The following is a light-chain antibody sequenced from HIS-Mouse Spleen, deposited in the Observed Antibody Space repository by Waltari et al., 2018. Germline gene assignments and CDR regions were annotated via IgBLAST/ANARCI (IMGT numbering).Light chain of an antibody. V-gene: IGKV1-8*01. J-gene: IGKJ1*01. CDR1: QGISSY. Sequence: VRMPRSPPPSPASPGTRLTSTRRASQGISSYLAWYQQNPGKAPKLLIYAASTLQSGVPSRFSGSGSGTDFTLTISCLQSEDFATYYCQQYYSYPWTFGQGTKVEIK. CDR3: QQYYSYPWT. CDR2: AAS.